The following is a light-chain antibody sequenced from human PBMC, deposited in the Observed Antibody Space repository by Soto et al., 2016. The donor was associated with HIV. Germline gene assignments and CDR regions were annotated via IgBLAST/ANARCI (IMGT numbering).Light chain of an antibody. Sequence: SYELTQPSSVSVSPGQTARITCSGDMLPKKYSRWFQQKPGQAPVLVIYKDTERPSGIPERFSGSSSGTTVTLTISGAQVEDEADYYCYSSADNIWVFGGGTKLTV. CDR1: MLPKKY. V-gene: IGLV3-27*01. J-gene: IGLJ3*02. CDR2: KDT. CDR3: YSSADNIWV.